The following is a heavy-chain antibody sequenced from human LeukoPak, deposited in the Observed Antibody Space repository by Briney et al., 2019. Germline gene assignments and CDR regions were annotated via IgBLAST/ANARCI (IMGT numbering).Heavy chain of an antibody. V-gene: IGHV4-34*01. CDR3: ARAFSGSYQLFDY. CDR2: INHSGST. Sequence: ASETLSLTCAVYGGSFSGYYWSWIRQPPGKGLEWIGEINHSGSTNYNPSLKSRVTISVDTSKNQFSLKLSSLTAADTAVYYCARAFSGSYQLFDYWGQGTLVTVSS. J-gene: IGHJ4*02. CDR1: GGSFSGYY. D-gene: IGHD1-26*01.